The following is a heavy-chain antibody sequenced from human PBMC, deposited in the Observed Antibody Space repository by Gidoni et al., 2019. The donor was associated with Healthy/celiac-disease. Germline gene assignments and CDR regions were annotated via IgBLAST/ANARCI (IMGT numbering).Heavy chain of an antibody. D-gene: IGHD3-3*01. CDR2: ISSSGSTI. J-gene: IGHJ4*02. Sequence: EVQLVESGGGLVQPGGSLRLSCAASGFTFSSYEMNWVRQAPGKGLEWVSYISSSGSTIYYADSVKGRFTISRDNAKNSLYLQMNSLRAEDTAVYYCARAFKRIEYYDFWSGYAFDYWGQGTLVTVSS. CDR1: GFTFSSYE. V-gene: IGHV3-48*03. CDR3: ARAFKRIEYYDFWSGYAFDY.